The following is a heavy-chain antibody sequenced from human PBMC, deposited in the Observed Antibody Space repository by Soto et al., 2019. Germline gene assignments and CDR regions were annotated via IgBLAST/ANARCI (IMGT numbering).Heavy chain of an antibody. V-gene: IGHV4-59*01. CDR3: ARLVVVPHCSGGSCYSYYYGMDV. D-gene: IGHD2-15*01. J-gene: IGHJ6*04. CDR2: IYYSGST. Sequence: QVQLQESGPGLVKPSETLSLTCTVSGGSISSYYWSWIRQPPGKGLEWIGYIYYSGSTNYNPSLKSRVTISVDTSKNQFSRKLSSVTAADPAVYYCARLVVVPHCSGGSCYSYYYGMDVWGKGTTVTVSS. CDR1: GGSISSYY.